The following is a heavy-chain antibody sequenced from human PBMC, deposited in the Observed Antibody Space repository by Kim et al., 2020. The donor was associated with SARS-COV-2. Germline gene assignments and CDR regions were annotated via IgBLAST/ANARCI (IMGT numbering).Heavy chain of an antibody. V-gene: IGHV4-31*02. Sequence: YYNPPLKSRVTISVDTSKNQCPLKLSSVTAADTAVYYCARGIYGSGWFDPWGQGTLVTVSS. D-gene: IGHD3-10*01. J-gene: IGHJ5*02. CDR3: ARGIYGSGWFDP.